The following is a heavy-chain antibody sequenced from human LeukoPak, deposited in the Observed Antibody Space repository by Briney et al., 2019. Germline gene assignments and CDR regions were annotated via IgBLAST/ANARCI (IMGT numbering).Heavy chain of an antibody. CDR3: ARDNMDYYDSSGYYYY. Sequence: SVKVSCKASGGTFISYAISWVRQAPGQGLEWMGRIIPILGIANYAQKFQGRVTITADKSTSTAYMELSSLRSEDTAVYYCARDNMDYYDSSGYYYYWGQGTLVTVSS. J-gene: IGHJ4*02. V-gene: IGHV1-69*04. D-gene: IGHD3-22*01. CDR2: IIPILGIA. CDR1: GGTFISYA.